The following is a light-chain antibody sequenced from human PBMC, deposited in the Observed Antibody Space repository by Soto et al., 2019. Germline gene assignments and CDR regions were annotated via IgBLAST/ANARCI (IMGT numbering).Light chain of an antibody. J-gene: IGLJ1*01. CDR3: SAFTGTTYV. CDR2: DVS. V-gene: IGLV2-14*03. Sequence: QSVLTQPASVSGSPGQSITISCTGASSDMWGNNYVSWYQHYPGKAPKLMICDVSNRPSGVSDRFSGSESGNTASLTISGLQAEDEADYYCSAFTGTTYVFGTGTKLTVL. CDR1: SSDMWGNNY.